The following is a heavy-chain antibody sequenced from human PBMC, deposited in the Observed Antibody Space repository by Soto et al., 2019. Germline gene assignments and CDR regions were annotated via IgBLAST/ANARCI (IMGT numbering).Heavy chain of an antibody. CDR1: GGSISSGGYY. V-gene: IGHV4-30-4*08. D-gene: IGHD3-3*01. Sequence: SETLSLTCTVSGGSISSGGYYWSWIRQHPGKGLEWIGYIYYSGSTYYNPSLKSRVSMSVDTSRDQFSLKLSSVTAADTAVYHCARVKLATIFGVVTTYFFDYWGPGTLVTVSS. CDR2: IYYSGST. CDR3: ARVKLATIFGVVTTYFFDY. J-gene: IGHJ4*02.